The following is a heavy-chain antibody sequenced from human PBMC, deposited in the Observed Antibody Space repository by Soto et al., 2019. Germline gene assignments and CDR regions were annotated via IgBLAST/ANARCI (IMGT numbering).Heavy chain of an antibody. Sequence: GXSLRLACSASGVTFIDHYMSWIRQAPGKGLEWVSYISSSSSYTNYADSVKGRFIISRDNSKNRLYLQMNSLRAEDTAVYYCASDLVGASDSYGLDVWGQGPPVTVSS. V-gene: IGHV3-11*06. CDR3: ASDLVGASDSYGLDV. CDR2: ISSSSSYT. J-gene: IGHJ6*02. D-gene: IGHD1-26*01. CDR1: GVTFIDHY.